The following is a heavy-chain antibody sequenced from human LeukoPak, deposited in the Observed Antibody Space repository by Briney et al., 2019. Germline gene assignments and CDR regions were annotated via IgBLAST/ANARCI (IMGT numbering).Heavy chain of an antibody. CDR1: GGTFSSYA. Sequence: GASLKVSCKASGGTFSSYAISWVRQALGQGLEWMGGIIPIFGTANYAQKFQGRVTITTDESTSTAYMELSSLRSEDTAVYYCARVGYSGYDSTGGVAFDIWGQGTMVTVSS. V-gene: IGHV1-69*05. CDR2: IIPIFGTA. J-gene: IGHJ3*02. CDR3: ARVGYSGYDSTGGVAFDI. D-gene: IGHD5-12*01.